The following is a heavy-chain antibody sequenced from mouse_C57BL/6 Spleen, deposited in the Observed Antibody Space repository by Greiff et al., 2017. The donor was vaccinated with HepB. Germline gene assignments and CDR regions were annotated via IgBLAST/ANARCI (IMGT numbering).Heavy chain of an antibody. CDR3: AREDDGYSSFDY. J-gene: IGHJ2*01. CDR2: IHPNSGST. Sequence: VQLQQPGAELVKPGASVKLSCKASGYTFTSYWMHWVKQRPGQGLEWIGMIHPNSGSTNYNEKFKSKATLTVDKSSSTAYMQLSSLTSEDSAVYYCAREDDGYSSFDYWGQGTTLTVSS. CDR1: GYTFTSYW. D-gene: IGHD2-3*01. V-gene: IGHV1-64*01.